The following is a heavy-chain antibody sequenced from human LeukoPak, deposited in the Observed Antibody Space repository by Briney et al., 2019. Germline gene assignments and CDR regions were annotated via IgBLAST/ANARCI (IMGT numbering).Heavy chain of an antibody. CDR1: GYTFTSYY. J-gene: IGHJ4*02. D-gene: IGHD3-16*02. V-gene: IGHV1-46*01. CDR2: INPSGGST. CDR3: ARRGVMITFGGVIAYFDY. Sequence: ASVKVSCKASGYTFTSYYMHWVRQAPGQGLEWMGIINPSGGSTSYAQKFQGRVTMTRDMSTSTVYMELSSLRSEDTAVYYCARRGVMITFGGVIAYFDYWGQGTLVTVSS.